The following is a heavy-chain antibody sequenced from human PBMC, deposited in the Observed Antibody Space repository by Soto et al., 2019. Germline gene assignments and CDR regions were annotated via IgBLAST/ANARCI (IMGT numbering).Heavy chain of an antibody. D-gene: IGHD1-1*01. CDR1: GASLRREIYY. CDR2: VSYFGRS. V-gene: IGHV4-61*01. Sequence: QVQLQESGPGLVEPSQTLSLSCSVSGASLRREIYYWNWIRQSPGKGLEWVGYVSYFGRSKYNTTFDSRVTISLDASKNQFSLELTSVTAADRAVYYWARMNALSDALDVWGQGTLVNVSS. J-gene: IGHJ3*01. CDR3: ARMNALSDALDV.